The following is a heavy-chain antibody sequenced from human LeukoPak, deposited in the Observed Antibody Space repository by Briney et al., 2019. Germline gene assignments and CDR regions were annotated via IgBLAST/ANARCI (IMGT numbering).Heavy chain of an antibody. CDR2: INPSGGST. V-gene: IGHV1-46*01. D-gene: IGHD6-19*01. J-gene: IGHJ3*02. CDR3: ARDPRSSGWIKGAFDI. CDR1: GYTFTSYY. Sequence: ASVKVSCKASGYTFTSYYMHWVRQAPGQGLVWMGIINPSGGSTSYAQKFQGRVTMTRDTSTSTVYMELSSLRSEDTAVYYCARDPRSSGWIKGAFDIWGQGTMVTVSS.